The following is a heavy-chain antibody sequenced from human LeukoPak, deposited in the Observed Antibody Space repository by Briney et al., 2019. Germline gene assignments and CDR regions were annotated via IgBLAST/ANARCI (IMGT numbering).Heavy chain of an antibody. Sequence: GASVKVSCKASGYTFTGYYMHWVRQAPGQGLEWMGWINPVSGNAGSAQKFQGRVTLTRDTSMSTAYMEVTSLRSDDTAFYYCARAPMGRGALYWGQGTLVTVNS. CDR3: ARAPMGRGALY. CDR1: GYTFTGYY. D-gene: IGHD3-10*01. CDR2: INPVSGNA. J-gene: IGHJ4*02. V-gene: IGHV1-2*02.